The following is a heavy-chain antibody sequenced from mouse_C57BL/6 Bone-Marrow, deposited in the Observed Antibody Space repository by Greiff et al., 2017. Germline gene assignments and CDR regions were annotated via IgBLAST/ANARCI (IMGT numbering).Heavy chain of an antibody. V-gene: IGHV6-3*01. J-gene: IGHJ2*01. CDR2: IRLKSDNYAT. CDR1: GFTFSNYW. CDR3: AGRLGRRGYYFDN. D-gene: IGHD4-1*01. Sequence: EVKVEESGGGLVQPGGSMKLSCVASGFTFSNYWMNWVRQSPEKGLEWVAQIRLKSDNYATHYAESVKGRFTISRDDSKSSVYLQMNNLRAENTGIYYCAGRLGRRGYYFDNRGQGTTLTESS.